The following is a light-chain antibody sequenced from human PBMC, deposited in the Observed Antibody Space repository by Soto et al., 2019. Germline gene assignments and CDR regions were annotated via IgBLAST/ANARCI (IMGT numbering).Light chain of an antibody. V-gene: IGKV3-15*01. CDR3: QQYNNWPRT. CDR1: QSVSSN. CDR2: GES. J-gene: IGKJ1*01. Sequence: EIELTQSPATLSVSPGERATLSCRASQSVSSNLAWYQQKPGQAPRLLIYGESTRATGIPARFSGSGSGTEFTLTISSLQSEDFAVYYCQQYNNWPRTFGQGTKVDIK.